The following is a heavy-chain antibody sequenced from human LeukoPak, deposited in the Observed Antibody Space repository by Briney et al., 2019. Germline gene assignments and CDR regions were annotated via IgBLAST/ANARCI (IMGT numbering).Heavy chain of an antibody. J-gene: IGHJ5*02. D-gene: IGHD1-1*01. V-gene: IGHV5-10-1*01. CDR1: GYSFTSYW. Sequence: GESLKISLKGSGYSFTSYWSSWVRQLPGKGREGMGRIDPSDSSTNYSPSFTGHVTISADKSISTAYLQWSSLKASDTAMYYCARTISTTGTPDPWGQGTLVTVSS. CDR2: IDPSDSST. CDR3: ARTISTTGTPDP.